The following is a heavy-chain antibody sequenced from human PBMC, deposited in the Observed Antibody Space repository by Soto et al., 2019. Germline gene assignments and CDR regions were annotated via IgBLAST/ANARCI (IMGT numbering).Heavy chain of an antibody. CDR2: ITRDGCNK. V-gene: IGHV3-30*04. Sequence: QVQLVESGGGVVQPGRSLRLSCAVSGFIFKNYALNWVRQAPGKGLEWVASITRDGCNKYYADSVKGRFTISRDNSKNTLSLQMTALRVEDSSVYYCTKSSGGSSSVGMDYWGPGTLVTVSS. D-gene: IGHD6-6*01. CDR1: GFIFKNYA. CDR3: TKSSGGSSSVGMDY. J-gene: IGHJ4*02.